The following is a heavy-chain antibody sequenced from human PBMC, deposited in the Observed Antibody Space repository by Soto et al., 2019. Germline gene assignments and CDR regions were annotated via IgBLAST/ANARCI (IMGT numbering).Heavy chain of an antibody. V-gene: IGHV5-51*01. CDR2: IYPGDSDT. D-gene: IGHD3-10*01. Sequence: GESLKISCKGSGYTFTDYWIGWVRQLPGKGLEWMGIIYPGDSDTRYSPSFQGHVTITVDKSTSTAYLQWNTLKASDTAMYYCARHISYFRLYYHKKDVWGQGTTVTVSS. J-gene: IGHJ6*02. CDR3: ARHISYFRLYYHKKDV. CDR1: GYTFTDYW.